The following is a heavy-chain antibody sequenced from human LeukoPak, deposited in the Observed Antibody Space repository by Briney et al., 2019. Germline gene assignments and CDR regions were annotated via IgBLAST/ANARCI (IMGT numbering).Heavy chain of an antibody. J-gene: IGHJ5*02. Sequence: ASVKVSCKASGGTFSSYAISWVRQAPGQGLEWMGGIIPVYGTATYAQNFQGRVTITADESTTTAYMELSSLRSEDTAVYYCARNVRGVINWFDPWGQGTLVTVSS. CDR1: GGTFSSYA. CDR2: IIPVYGTA. CDR3: ARNVRGVINWFDP. V-gene: IGHV1-69*13. D-gene: IGHD3-10*01.